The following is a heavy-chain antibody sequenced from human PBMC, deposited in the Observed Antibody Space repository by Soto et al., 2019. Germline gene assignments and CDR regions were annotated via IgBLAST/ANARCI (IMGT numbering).Heavy chain of an antibody. CDR1: GGSITSEGYY. CDR2: IYYSGSI. J-gene: IGHJ4*02. Sequence: LSLTCTVSGGSITSEGYYWSWIRQLPGKGLEWIGYIYYSGSIFYNPFLKSRASISAHSSKKQFSLKLSSVTAADTAVYHCARSRLWEQHFDSWGRGTLVTAPQ. V-gene: IGHV4-31*03. CDR3: ARSRLWEQHFDS. D-gene: IGHD1-26*01.